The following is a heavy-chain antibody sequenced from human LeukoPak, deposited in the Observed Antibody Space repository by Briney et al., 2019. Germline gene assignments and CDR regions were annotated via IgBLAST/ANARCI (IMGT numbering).Heavy chain of an antibody. J-gene: IGHJ4*02. CDR3: ARGPGSTRDY. V-gene: IGHV4-34*01. Sequence: PSETLSLTCAVYGGSLSGSYWSWIRQPPGKGLEWIGEINHSGSTNYNPSLKSRVAISVDTSKNQISLKLSSVTAADTAVYYCARGPGSTRDYWGQGTLVTVSS. D-gene: IGHD1-14*01. CDR2: INHSGST. CDR1: GGSLSGSY.